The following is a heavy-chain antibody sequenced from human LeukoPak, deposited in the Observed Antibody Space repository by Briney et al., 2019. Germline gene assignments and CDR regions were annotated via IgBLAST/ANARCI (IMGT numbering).Heavy chain of an antibody. J-gene: IGHJ4*02. CDR1: GGSISSYY. Sequence: SETLSLTCTVSGGSISSYYWSWIRQPPGKGLEWIGYIYYSGSTNYNPSLKSRVTISVDTSKNQFSLKLSSVTAADTAVYHCARHVRGSYKFFDYWGQGTLVTVSS. D-gene: IGHD1-26*01. CDR3: ARHVRGSYKFFDY. CDR2: IYYSGST. V-gene: IGHV4-59*08.